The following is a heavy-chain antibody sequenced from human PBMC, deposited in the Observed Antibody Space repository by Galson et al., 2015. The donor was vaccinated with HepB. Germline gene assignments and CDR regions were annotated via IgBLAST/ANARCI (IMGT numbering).Heavy chain of an antibody. CDR1: GFTFSSYW. CDR2: IIPIFGIA. J-gene: IGHJ5*02. CDR3: ARDGYSYGYESPNWFDP. V-gene: IGHV1-69*01. D-gene: IGHD5-18*01. Sequence: SCAASGFTFSSYWMSWVRQAPGQGLEWMGGIIPIFGIANYAQKFQGRVTITADESTSTAYMELSSLRSEDTAVYYCARDGYSYGYESPNWFDPWGQGTLVTVSS.